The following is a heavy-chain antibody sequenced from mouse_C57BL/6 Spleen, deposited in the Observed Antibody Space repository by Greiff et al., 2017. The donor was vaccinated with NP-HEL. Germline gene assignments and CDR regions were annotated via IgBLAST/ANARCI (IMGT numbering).Heavy chain of an antibody. V-gene: IGHV3-6*01. CDR2: ISYDGSN. J-gene: IGHJ3*01. CDR3: ARDQDYYGSSYPWFAY. D-gene: IGHD1-1*01. Sequence: EVKLQESGPGLVKPSQSLSLTCSVTGYSITSGYYWNWIRQFPGNKLEWMGYISYDGSNNYNPSLKNRISITRDTSKNQFFLKLNSVTTEDTATYYCARDQDYYGSSYPWFAYWGQGTLVTVSA. CDR1: GYSITSGYY.